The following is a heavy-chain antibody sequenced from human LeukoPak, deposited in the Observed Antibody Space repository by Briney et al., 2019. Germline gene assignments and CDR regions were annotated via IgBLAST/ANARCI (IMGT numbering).Heavy chain of an antibody. CDR2: IYYSGTA. Sequence: SETLSLTCTVSGGSISSGDYYLSWIRQPPGKGLEWIGYIYYSGTAFYNPSLKSRLTISVDTSKNQFSLKLSSVTAADTAVYYCARLSASYLYYFNCWGQGTLVTVSS. D-gene: IGHD1-26*01. CDR3: ARLSASYLYYFNC. J-gene: IGHJ4*02. V-gene: IGHV4-30-4*08. CDR1: GGSISSGDYY.